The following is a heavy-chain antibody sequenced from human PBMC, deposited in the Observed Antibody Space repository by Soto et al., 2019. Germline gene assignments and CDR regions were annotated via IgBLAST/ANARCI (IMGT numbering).Heavy chain of an antibody. V-gene: IGHV3-7*03. CDR1: GFTLSNYW. D-gene: IGHD7-27*01. CDR2: INKDGSQK. J-gene: IGHJ4*02. Sequence: VGSRRLSCAASGFTLSNYWMTWVRQAPGKGLEWVANINKDGSQKNYVDSVKGRFTIARDNGQNSLSLQINSLRVEDTAVYYCVRELGLAYWGQGALVTVSS. CDR3: VRELGLAY.